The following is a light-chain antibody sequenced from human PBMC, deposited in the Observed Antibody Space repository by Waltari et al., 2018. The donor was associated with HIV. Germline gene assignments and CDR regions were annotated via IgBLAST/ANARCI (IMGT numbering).Light chain of an antibody. CDR3: MQALQTPRT. V-gene: IGKV2-28*01. J-gene: IGKJ1*01. Sequence: DIVMTQSPLSLPVTPGEPASISCRSSQSLLHSDGYNYLDWYLQKPGQSPQLLIYLGSNRASGVPDRFSGSGSGSGFTLKINRVEAEDVGIYYCMQALQTPRTFGQGTKVEIK. CDR2: LGS. CDR1: QSLLHSDGYNY.